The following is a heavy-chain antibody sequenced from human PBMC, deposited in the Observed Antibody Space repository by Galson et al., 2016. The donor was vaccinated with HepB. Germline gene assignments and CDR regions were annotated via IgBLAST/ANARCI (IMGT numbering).Heavy chain of an antibody. V-gene: IGHV1-18*01. Sequence: SVKVSCKASGYTFVDYYVTWVRQAPGQGLEWMGWISPYNGNTRSAQKVQGRVTMTTDRSTTTAYLELKSLRSDDTAVYYCARRRNKHKAAFDYWGQGTLVTVSS. CDR2: ISPYNGNT. D-gene: IGHD2/OR15-2a*01. CDR3: ARRRNKHKAAFDY. CDR1: GYTFVDYY. J-gene: IGHJ4*02.